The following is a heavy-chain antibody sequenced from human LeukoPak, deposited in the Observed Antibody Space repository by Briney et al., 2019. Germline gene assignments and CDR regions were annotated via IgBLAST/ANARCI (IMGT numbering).Heavy chain of an antibody. CDR1: GFSFSSYW. CDR2: INSDGSST. D-gene: IGHD7-27*01. J-gene: IGHJ4*02. V-gene: IGHV3-74*01. Sequence: GGSLRLSCAASGFSFSSYWMHWVRQTPGKGLVWVSRINSDGSSTTYADSVKGRFAMSRDNAKSTLYLQMSSLRAEDTAVYYCATSLGPLTDYWGQGTLVTVSS. CDR3: ATSLGPLTDY.